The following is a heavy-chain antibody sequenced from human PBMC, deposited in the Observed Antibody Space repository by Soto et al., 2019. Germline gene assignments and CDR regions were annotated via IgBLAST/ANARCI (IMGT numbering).Heavy chain of an antibody. J-gene: IGHJ5*02. D-gene: IGHD4-17*01. CDR1: GYTLTELS. CDR3: ATVAHYVYWFDP. V-gene: IGHV1-24*01. CDR2: FDPEDGET. Sequence: ASVKVSCKVSGYTLTELSMHWVRQAPGKGLEWMGGFDPEDGETIYAQKFQGRVTMTEDTSTDTAYMELSSLRSEDTAVYYCATVAHYVYWFDPWGQGTLVTVSS.